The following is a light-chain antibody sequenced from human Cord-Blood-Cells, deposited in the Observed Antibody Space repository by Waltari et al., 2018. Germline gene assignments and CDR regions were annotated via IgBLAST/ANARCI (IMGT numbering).Light chain of an antibody. CDR3: QQYGSSPPT. V-gene: IGKV3-20*01. CDR1: PSVSSSY. CDR2: GAS. J-gene: IGKJ1*01. Sequence: DIVLTQTPGTPSLSPGERATLSCRASPSVSSSYLAWYQQKPGQAPRLLIYGASSRATGIPDRFSGSGSGTDFTLTISRLEPEDFAVYYCQQYGSSPPTFGQGTKVEIK.